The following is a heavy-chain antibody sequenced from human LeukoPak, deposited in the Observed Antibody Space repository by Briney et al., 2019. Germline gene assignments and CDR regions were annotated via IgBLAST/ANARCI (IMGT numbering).Heavy chain of an antibody. CDR2: ISYDGTNK. CDR1: RFTFSSFG. Sequence: GRSLRLSCAASRFTFSSFGMHWVRQAPGKGLEWVSVISYDGTNKYYADAVKGRFTSSRDNSKNTQYLQMNSLRAEDTAVYYCARGDCRGSSCNTSPLHFDYWGQGTLVTVSS. V-gene: IGHV3-30*03. J-gene: IGHJ4*02. CDR3: ARGDCRGSSCNTSPLHFDY. D-gene: IGHD2-2*02.